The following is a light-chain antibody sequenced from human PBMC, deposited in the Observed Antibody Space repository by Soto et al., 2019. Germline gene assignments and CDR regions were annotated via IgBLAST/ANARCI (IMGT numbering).Light chain of an antibody. J-gene: IGKJ5*01. CDR2: GSF. Sequence: EIVMTQSPVTLSASPGESATLSCRASQSVDNNVAWYQQKPGQAPRLLIVGSFARATGIPARFSGSGSGSEFTLTISGLQSEDFXVXYXXXYNDRPPITFGQGTRLEIK. CDR3: XXYNDRPPIT. CDR1: QSVDNN. V-gene: IGKV3-15*01.